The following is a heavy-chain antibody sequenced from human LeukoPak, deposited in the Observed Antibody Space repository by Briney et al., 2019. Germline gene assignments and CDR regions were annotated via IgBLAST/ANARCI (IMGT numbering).Heavy chain of an antibody. CDR1: LDSTTSNF. Sequence: PSETLSLTCTVSLDSTTSNFWSWVRQPPGKGLEWIGEIHRSGSPNYNPSLQSRVTISIDRSRNQIALELSSVTAADTAVYYYAREILGGFNPGAYWGQGTLVTVSS. CDR2: IHRSGSP. CDR3: AREILGGFNPGAY. J-gene: IGHJ4*02. D-gene: IGHD1-14*01. V-gene: IGHV4-4*02.